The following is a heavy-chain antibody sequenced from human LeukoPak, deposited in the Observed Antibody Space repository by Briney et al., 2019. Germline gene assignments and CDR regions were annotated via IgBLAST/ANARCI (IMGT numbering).Heavy chain of an antibody. J-gene: IGHJ4*02. CDR1: GGSVSSGSYY. D-gene: IGHD3-22*01. V-gene: IGHV4-61*01. Sequence: PSETLSLTCTVSGGSVSSGSYYWSWIRQPPGKGLEWIGYIYYSGSTNYNPSLKGRVTISVDTSKNQFSLKLSSVTAADTAVYYCARYSGYYLSYFDYWGQGTLVTVSS. CDR2: IYYSGST. CDR3: ARYSGYYLSYFDY.